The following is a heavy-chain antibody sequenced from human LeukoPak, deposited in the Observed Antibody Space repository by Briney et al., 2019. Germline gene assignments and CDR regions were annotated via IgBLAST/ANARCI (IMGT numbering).Heavy chain of an antibody. CDR3: ARDPPGGTDMDDSFDM. Sequence: GGSLRLSCAASGFTFSSYAMHWVRQAPGKGLEWVAVISYDGSNKYYADSVKGRFTISRDNSKNTLYLQMSSLRAEDTAVYYCARDPPGGTDMDDSFDMWGQGTMVSVSS. J-gene: IGHJ3*02. CDR1: GFTFSSYA. D-gene: IGHD5-18*01. V-gene: IGHV3-30-3*01. CDR2: ISYDGSNK.